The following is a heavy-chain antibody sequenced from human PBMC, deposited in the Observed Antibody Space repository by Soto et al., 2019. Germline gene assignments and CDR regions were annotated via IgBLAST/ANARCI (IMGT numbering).Heavy chain of an antibody. Sequence: EVQLVESGGGLVKPGGSLRLSCAASGFTFSNAWMSWVRQAPGKGLEWVGRIKSKTDGGTTDYAAPVKGRFTISRDDSKNTLYLQMNSLKTEDTAVYYCTTGGGDDSWSGYWGSDAFDIWGQGTMVTVSS. CDR3: TTGGGDDSWSGYWGSDAFDI. CDR2: IKSKTDGGTT. D-gene: IGHD3-3*01. V-gene: IGHV3-15*01. CDR1: GFTFSNAW. J-gene: IGHJ3*02.